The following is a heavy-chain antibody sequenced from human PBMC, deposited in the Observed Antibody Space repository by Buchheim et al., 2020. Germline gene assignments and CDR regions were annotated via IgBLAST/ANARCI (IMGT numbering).Heavy chain of an antibody. D-gene: IGHD3-22*01. CDR1: GGSISSYY. CDR3: ARAAHSSGYYWGFDY. J-gene: IGHJ4*02. CDR2: IYYSGST. Sequence: QVQLQESGPGLVKPSETLSLTCTVSGGSISSYYWSWIRQPPGKGLEWIGYIYYSGSTNYNPSLKSRVTISVDTSKNQFSLKLSSVTAADTAVYYCARAAHSSGYYWGFDYWGQGTL. V-gene: IGHV4-59*01.